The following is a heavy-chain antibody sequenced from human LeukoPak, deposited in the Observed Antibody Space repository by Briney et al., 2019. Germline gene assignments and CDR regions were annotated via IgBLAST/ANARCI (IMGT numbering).Heavy chain of an antibody. CDR3: ARALAYCSSTSCYPYYYCGMDV. D-gene: IGHD2-2*01. CDR2: ISSSSSYI. J-gene: IGHJ6*04. V-gene: IGHV3-21*01. Sequence: GGSLRLSCAASGFTFSSYSMNWVRQAPGKGLEWVSSISSSSSYIYYADSVKGRFTISRDNAKNSLYLQMNSLRAEDTAVYYCARALAYCSSTSCYPYYYCGMDVWGKGTTVTVSS. CDR1: GFTFSSYS.